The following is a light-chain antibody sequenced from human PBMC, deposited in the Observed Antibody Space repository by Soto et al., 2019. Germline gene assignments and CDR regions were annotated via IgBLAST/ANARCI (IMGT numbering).Light chain of an antibody. CDR2: AVS. J-gene: IGKJ1*01. CDR3: QQSYSNSRT. CDR1: QSISSY. V-gene: IGKV1-39*01. Sequence: DIQMTQSPSSLSASVGDRVTITCRASQSISSYLDWYQQKPGKAPNLLISAVSSLQSGVPSRFSGSRSGTEFTLTISSMQPEDFATYYCQQSYSNSRTFGQGTKVDIK.